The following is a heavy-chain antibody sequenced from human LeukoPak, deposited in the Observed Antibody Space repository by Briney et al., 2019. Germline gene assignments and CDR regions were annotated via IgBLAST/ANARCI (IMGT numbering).Heavy chain of an antibody. V-gene: IGHV3-33*06. CDR1: GFTFSHYA. D-gene: IGHD2-2*01. Sequence: GGSLRLSCAASGFTFSHYAMHWVRQAPGKGLEWVAVIWYDGSHDTYTDSVKGRFTVSRDNFKNALHLQMNSLRVEDTAVYYCAKEGDYCSSSGCHKRGIDYWGQGNLVTVSS. CDR3: AKEGDYCSSSGCHKRGIDY. CDR2: IWYDGSHD. J-gene: IGHJ4*02.